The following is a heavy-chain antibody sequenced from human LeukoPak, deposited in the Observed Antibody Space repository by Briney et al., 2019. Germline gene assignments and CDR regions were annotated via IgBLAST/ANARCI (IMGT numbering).Heavy chain of an antibody. D-gene: IGHD4-17*01. CDR1: GGSTDSYY. J-gene: IGHJ4*02. CDR2: IYHSGST. CDR3: AISTMTTGRPFDY. V-gene: IGHV4-59*01. Sequence: PSETLSLTCIVSGGSTDSYYWNWIRQPPGKGLEWIGYIYHSGSTNYNPSLKSRVTISADTSKNQFSLKLSSVTAADTAIYYCAISTMTTGRPFDYWGQGTLVTVSS.